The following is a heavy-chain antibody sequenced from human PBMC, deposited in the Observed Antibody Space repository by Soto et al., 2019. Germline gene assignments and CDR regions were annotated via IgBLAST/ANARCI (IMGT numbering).Heavy chain of an antibody. V-gene: IGHV3-72*01. J-gene: IGHJ6*02. CDR2: IRNKANSYTT. Sequence: GSLRLSCAASGFTFSDHFMDWVRQAPGKGLEWVGRIRNKANSYTTEYAASVKGRFTISRDDSKNSLYLQMNSLKTEDKAVYYCDRFLSSGQYYYGLDVWCQGITVSVS. CDR3: DRFLSSGQYYYGLDV. D-gene: IGHD3-22*01. CDR1: GFTFSDHF.